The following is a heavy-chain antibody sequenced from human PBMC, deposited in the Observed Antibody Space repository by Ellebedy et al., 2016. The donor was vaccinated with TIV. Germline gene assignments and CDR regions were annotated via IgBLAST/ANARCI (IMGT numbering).Heavy chain of an antibody. J-gene: IGHJ4*02. Sequence: AASVKVSCKASGYTFSSYGISWVRQAPGQGLEWMGWISAYNDNTNYAQKFQGRVPMTTDTSTRTAYMELRSLRSDDTAVYYCGRMVYYDSSGYLSDYWGQGTLVTVSS. D-gene: IGHD3-22*01. CDR3: GRMVYYDSSGYLSDY. CDR2: ISAYNDNT. V-gene: IGHV1-18*01. CDR1: GYTFSSYG.